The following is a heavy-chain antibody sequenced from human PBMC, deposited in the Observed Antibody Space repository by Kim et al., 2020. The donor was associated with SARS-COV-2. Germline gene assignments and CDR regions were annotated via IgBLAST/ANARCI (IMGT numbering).Heavy chain of an antibody. Sequence: SETLSLTCAVYGGSFSGYYWSWIRQPPGKGLEWIGEINHSGSTNYNPSLKSRVTISVDTSKNQFSLKLSSVTAADTAVYYCARWSELRYFDWLLSYFDYWGQGTLVTVSS. D-gene: IGHD3-9*01. V-gene: IGHV4-34*01. J-gene: IGHJ4*02. CDR3: ARWSELRYFDWLLSYFDY. CDR1: GGSFSGYY. CDR2: INHSGST.